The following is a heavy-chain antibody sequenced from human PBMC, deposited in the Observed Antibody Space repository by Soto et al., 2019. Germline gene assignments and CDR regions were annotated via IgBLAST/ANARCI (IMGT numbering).Heavy chain of an antibody. CDR1: GFNFNSDS. V-gene: IGHV3-53*01. J-gene: IGHJ4*02. CDR3: TRDGRGLGRLSLFEY. D-gene: IGHD2-21*02. CDR2: IYSGETT. Sequence: GPLRSSCAASGFNFNSDSMNWVRQSPGKGLEWVASIYSGETTYYADSVRVRFTISSDKSKNTLYFQLSSLRIEDTAVYYCTRDGRGLGRLSLFEYWGQGVLVTVSS.